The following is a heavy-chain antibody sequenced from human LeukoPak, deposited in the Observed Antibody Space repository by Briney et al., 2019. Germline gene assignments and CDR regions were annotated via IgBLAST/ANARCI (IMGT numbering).Heavy chain of an antibody. CDR2: IYYSGST. CDR3: ARQAPLAYNLGYIKGFDF. Sequence: SSETLSLTCTVSGDSISSSSYYWAWIRQPPGKGLEWIGTIYYSGSTYYSPSLKSRVTISVDTSKNQFSLKLSSVTAADTAVYYCARQAPLAYNLGYIKGFDFWGQGTLVTVSS. D-gene: IGHD3-22*01. J-gene: IGHJ4*02. V-gene: IGHV4-39*01. CDR1: GDSISSSSYY.